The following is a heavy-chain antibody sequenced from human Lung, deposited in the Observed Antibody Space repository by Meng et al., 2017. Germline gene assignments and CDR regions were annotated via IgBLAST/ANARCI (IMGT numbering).Heavy chain of an antibody. J-gene: IGHJ4*02. Sequence: QLQLQESGPGLVKPSETLSLTCTVSGGSIGSCSYYWGWIRQPPGKGLEWIGSIYYTGSTCYNPSLKSRVTISVDTSKNQFSLKLSSVTAADTAVFYCARVGYYYDSGGYYGIDYWGQGTLVTVSS. CDR3: ARVGYYYDSGGYYGIDY. V-gene: IGHV4-39*01. D-gene: IGHD3-22*01. CDR2: IYYTGST. CDR1: GGSIGSCSYY.